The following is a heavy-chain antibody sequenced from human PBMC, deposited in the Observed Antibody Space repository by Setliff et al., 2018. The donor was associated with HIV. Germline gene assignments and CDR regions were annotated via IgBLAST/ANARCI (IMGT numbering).Heavy chain of an antibody. Sequence: ASETLSLTCAVHGGSLSGYYWTWIRQPQGRGLQWIAEINEGGNTYTNPSLQSRVTISVDTSKNQVFLRRTSVTAADTAVYYCARRPISPFTLTTAMLDPWGKGTLVTVSS. CDR1: GGSLSGYY. CDR2: INEGGNT. V-gene: IGHV4-34*01. CDR3: ARRPISPFTLTTAMLDP. D-gene: IGHD3-16*01. J-gene: IGHJ5*02.